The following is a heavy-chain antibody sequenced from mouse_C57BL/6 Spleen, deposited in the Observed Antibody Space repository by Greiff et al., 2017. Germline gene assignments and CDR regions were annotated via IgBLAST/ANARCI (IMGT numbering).Heavy chain of an antibody. CDR3: ARSGDGWGDY. CDR1: GYTFTSYW. D-gene: IGHD2-3*01. J-gene: IGHJ2*01. CDR2: IHPNSGST. Sequence: QVQLQQPGAALVKPGASVKLSCKASGYTFTSYWMHWVKQRPGQGLEWIGMIHPNSGSTNYNEKFKSKATLTVDKSSSTAYMQLSSLTSEDSAVYYCARSGDGWGDYWGQGTTLTVSS. V-gene: IGHV1-64*01.